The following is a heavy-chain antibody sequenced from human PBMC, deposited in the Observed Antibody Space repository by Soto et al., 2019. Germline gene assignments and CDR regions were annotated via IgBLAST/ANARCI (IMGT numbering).Heavy chain of an antibody. CDR2: ISWDSGTI. J-gene: IGHJ4*02. CDR3: AKDIRSSAYDPLAY. Sequence: EVQLVESGGGLIQPGRSLRLSCAASGFTFDDYAMHWVRQAPGKGLEWVSGISWDSGTIGYADSVKGRFTISRDNAKNPLYLQMTSLTAEDTALYYCAKDIRSSAYDPLAYWGQGTLVTVSS. V-gene: IGHV3-9*01. D-gene: IGHD5-12*01. CDR1: GFTFDDYA.